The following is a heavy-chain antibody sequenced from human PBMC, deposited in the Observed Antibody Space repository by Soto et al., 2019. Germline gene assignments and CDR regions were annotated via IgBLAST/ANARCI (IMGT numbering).Heavy chain of an antibody. CDR2: ISGSGATT. Sequence: GGSLRLSCAASGFTFSSYAMTWVRQAPGKGLEWVSGISGSGATTSYADSVKGRFTISRDNSKNTLYLQMNSLRAEDTAVYYCAKVLLAVAGNEDYWGQGTLVTVSS. V-gene: IGHV3-23*01. CDR1: GFTFSSYA. J-gene: IGHJ4*02. CDR3: AKVLLAVAGNEDY. D-gene: IGHD6-19*01.